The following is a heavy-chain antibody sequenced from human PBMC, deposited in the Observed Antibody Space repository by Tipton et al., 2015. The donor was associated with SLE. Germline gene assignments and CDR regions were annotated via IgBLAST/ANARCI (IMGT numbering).Heavy chain of an antibody. J-gene: IGHJ4*02. CDR1: GGSFSGYY. CDR3: ASAASGGYFDY. D-gene: IGHD3-16*01. CDR2: INHSGST. Sequence: AGLVKPSETLSLTCAVYGGSFSGYYWSWIRQPPGKGLEWIGEINHSGSTNYNPSLKSRVTISVDTSKNQFSLKLSSVTAADTAVYYCASAASGGYFDYWGQGTLVTVSS. V-gene: IGHV4-34*01.